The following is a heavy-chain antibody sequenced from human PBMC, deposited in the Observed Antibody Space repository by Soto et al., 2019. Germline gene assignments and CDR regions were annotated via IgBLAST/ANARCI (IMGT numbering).Heavy chain of an antibody. J-gene: IGHJ4*02. CDR3: ARARFAYDFWSGYYLDY. D-gene: IGHD3-3*01. V-gene: IGHV3-48*01. CDR1: GFTFSSYS. CDR2: ISSSSSTI. Sequence: GALRLSCAASGFTFSSYSMNWVRQAPGKGLEWVSYISSSSSTIYYADSVKGRFTISRDNAKNSLYLQMNSLRAEDTAVYYCARARFAYDFWSGYYLDYWGQGTLVTVSS.